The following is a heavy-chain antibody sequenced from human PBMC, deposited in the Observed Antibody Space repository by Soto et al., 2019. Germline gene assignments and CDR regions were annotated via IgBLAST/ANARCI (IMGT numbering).Heavy chain of an antibody. CDR3: ASTYGDYALYYYYGMDV. CDR1: GYTLTELS. D-gene: IGHD4-17*01. J-gene: IGHJ6*02. CDR2: FDPEDGET. Sequence: ASVKVSCKVSGYTLTELSMHWVRQAPGKGLEWMGGFDPEDGETIYAQKFQGRATMTEDTSTDTAYMELSSLRSEDTAVYYCASTYGDYALYYYYGMDVWGQGTTVTVSS. V-gene: IGHV1-24*01.